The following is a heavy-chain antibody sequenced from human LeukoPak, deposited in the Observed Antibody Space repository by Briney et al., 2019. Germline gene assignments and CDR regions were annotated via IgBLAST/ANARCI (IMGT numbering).Heavy chain of an antibody. CDR2: IYYSRST. V-gene: IGHV4-59*01. D-gene: IGHD4-17*01. Sequence: SETLSLTCTVSGGSISSYYWSWIRQPPGKGLEWIGYIYYSRSTNYNPSLKSRVTISVDTSKNQFSLKLSSVTAAHTAVYYCARAAPATVTPFGKDVFNIGGQGKMFTVFS. CDR3: ARAAPATVTPFGKDVFNI. J-gene: IGHJ3*02. CDR1: GGSISSYY.